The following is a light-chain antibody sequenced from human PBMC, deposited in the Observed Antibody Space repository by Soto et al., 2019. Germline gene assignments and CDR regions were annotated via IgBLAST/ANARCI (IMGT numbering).Light chain of an antibody. CDR2: DAS. CDR3: HHYNSYWYT. V-gene: IGKV1-5*01. CDR1: ESIDNW. J-gene: IGKJ2*01. Sequence: DIQMTQSPSTLSASVGDRVTITCRASESIDNWLAWYQQTPGKAPKLLIYDASSLESGVPSRFSGSGSGTEFTLTISSLQPDDFAPYYCHHYNSYWYTFDQGTKLEIK.